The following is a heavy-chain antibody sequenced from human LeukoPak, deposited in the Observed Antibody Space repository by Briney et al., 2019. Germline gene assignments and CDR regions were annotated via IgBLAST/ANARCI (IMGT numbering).Heavy chain of an antibody. V-gene: IGHV4-59*08. CDR2: IYYSGST. D-gene: IGHD6-13*01. Sequence: SETLSLTRTVSGGSISSYYWSWIRQPPGKGLEWIGYIYYSGSTNYNPSLKSRVTISVDTSKNQFSLKLSSVTAADTAVYYCAASIAAAGTAFDIWGQGTMVTVSS. CDR3: AASIAAAGTAFDI. CDR1: GGSISSYY. J-gene: IGHJ3*02.